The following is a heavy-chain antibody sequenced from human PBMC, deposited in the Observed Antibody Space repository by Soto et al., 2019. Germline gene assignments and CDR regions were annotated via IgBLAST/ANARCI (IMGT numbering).Heavy chain of an antibody. CDR3: AKGLSTASSFDY. CDR1: GFTFSHHD. Sequence: SGGSLRLSCVASGFTFSHHDMSWVRQAPGKGLEWVSAISGSGDRTHYADSVKGRFTISRDNSKNMLSLQMNSLRAEDTAVYHCAKGLSTASSFDYWGQGTLVTVSS. CDR2: ISGSGDRT. D-gene: IGHD2-8*02. V-gene: IGHV3-23*01. J-gene: IGHJ4*02.